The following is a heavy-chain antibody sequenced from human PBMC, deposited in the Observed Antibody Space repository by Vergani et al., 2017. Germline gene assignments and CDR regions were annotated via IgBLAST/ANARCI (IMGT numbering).Heavy chain of an antibody. CDR2: IIPIFGTA. Sequence: QVQLVQSGAEVKKPGSSVTVSCKASGGTFSSYAISWVRQAPGQGLEWMGGIIPIFGTANYAQKFQGRVTITADESTSTAYMELSSLRSEDTAVYYCAGVPSINYYDSSGYYFYFDYWGQGTLVTVSS. V-gene: IGHV1-69*01. CDR1: GGTFSSYA. CDR3: AGVPSINYYDSSGYYFYFDY. D-gene: IGHD3-22*01. J-gene: IGHJ4*02.